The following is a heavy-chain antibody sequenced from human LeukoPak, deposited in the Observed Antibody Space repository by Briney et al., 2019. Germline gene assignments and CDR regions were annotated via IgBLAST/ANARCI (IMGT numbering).Heavy chain of an antibody. CDR1: GESFSDYY. CDR2: IPQSGST. CDR3: ARNPDSDHFDY. J-gene: IGHJ4*02. Sequence: SETLSLTCAVYGESFSDYYWSWIRQPPGTGLEWIGEIPQSGSTNYNPSLKSRVTMSLDTSKNQFSLNLTSVTAADTAVYYCARNPDSDHFDYWGQGTLVTVSS. V-gene: IGHV4-34*01. D-gene: IGHD1-14*01.